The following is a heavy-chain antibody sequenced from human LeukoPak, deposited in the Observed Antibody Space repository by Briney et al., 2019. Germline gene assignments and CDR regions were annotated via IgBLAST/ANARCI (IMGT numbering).Heavy chain of an antibody. Sequence: SVKVSCKASGGTFSSYAISWVRQAPGQGLEWMGRIIPILGIANYAQKFQGRVTITADKSTSTAYMELSSLRSEDTAVYYCARDRAEGSGLYYFDYWGQGTLVTVSS. CDR3: ARDRAEGSGLYYFDY. V-gene: IGHV1-69*04. CDR1: GGTFSSYA. D-gene: IGHD2-15*01. CDR2: IIPILGIA. J-gene: IGHJ4*02.